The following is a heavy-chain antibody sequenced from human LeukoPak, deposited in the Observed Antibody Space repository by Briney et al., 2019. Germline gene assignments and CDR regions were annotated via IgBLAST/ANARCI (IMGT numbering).Heavy chain of an antibody. J-gene: IGHJ4*02. Sequence: PGGSLRLSCAASGFTFSSYWMSWVRQAPGKGLEWVANIKQDGSEKYYVDSVKGRFTISRDNAKNSLYLQMNSLRAEDTALYYCARGGYYYDSSGYFRDFDYWGQGTLVTVSS. V-gene: IGHV3-7*03. CDR3: ARGGYYYDSSGYFRDFDY. CDR2: IKQDGSEK. CDR1: GFTFSSYW. D-gene: IGHD3-22*01.